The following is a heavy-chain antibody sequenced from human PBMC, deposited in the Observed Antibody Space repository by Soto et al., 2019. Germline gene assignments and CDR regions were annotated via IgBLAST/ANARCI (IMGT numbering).Heavy chain of an antibody. J-gene: IGHJ4*02. Sequence: PSATLSLTCTVSGGSIRCSYWSWIRQTPGKVLELVGYIHYTGSTNYNPSLKSRITMSVDSAKNQFSLQLSSVSAADTAVYFCTKYRRTDAEGYSFSYWGKGALVTVSS. D-gene: IGHD2-15*01. CDR3: TKYRRTDAEGYSFSY. CDR1: GGSIRCSY. CDR2: IHYTGST. V-gene: IGHV4-59*12.